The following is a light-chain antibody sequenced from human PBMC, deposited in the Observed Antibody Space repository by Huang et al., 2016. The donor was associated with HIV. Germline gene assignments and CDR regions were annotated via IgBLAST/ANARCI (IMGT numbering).Light chain of an antibody. CDR1: QSISTY. J-gene: IGKJ5*01. CDR3: QQSYSALSS. V-gene: IGKV1-39*01. CDR2: SAS. Sequence: IQMTQSPTSLSASVGDSVSIACRASQSISTYLNWYQEKPGKAPKLLISSASALHSGGPSRFSGSGSGTDFTLTIRGLQLDDFATYYCQQSYSALSSFGPGTRL.